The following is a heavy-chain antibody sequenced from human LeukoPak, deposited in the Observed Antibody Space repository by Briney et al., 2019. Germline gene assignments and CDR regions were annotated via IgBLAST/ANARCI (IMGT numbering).Heavy chain of an antibody. Sequence: GGSLRLSCAASGFTFSSYEMNWDRQAPGKGLEWVSYISSSGSTIYYADSVKGRFTISRDNAKNSLYLQMNSLRAEDTAVYYCARDPRPMYSSSWSDYWGQGTLVTVSS. CDR3: ARDPRPMYSSSWSDY. CDR2: ISSSGSTI. J-gene: IGHJ4*02. V-gene: IGHV3-48*03. CDR1: GFTFSSYE. D-gene: IGHD6-13*01.